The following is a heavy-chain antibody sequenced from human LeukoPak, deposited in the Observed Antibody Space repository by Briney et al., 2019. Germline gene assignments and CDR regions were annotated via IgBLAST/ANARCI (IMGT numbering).Heavy chain of an antibody. V-gene: IGHV3-15*01. Sequence: GGSLRLSCVASGFTFSNAWMSWVRQAPGKGLEWVGRIKSKTDGGTTDYAAPVKGRFTISRDDSKNTLYLQMNSLKTEDTAVYYCITGQVDYYGSGTYYWGQGTLVTVSS. J-gene: IGHJ1*01. CDR3: ITGQVDYYGSGTYY. CDR1: GFTFSNAW. CDR2: IKSKTDGGTT. D-gene: IGHD3-10*01.